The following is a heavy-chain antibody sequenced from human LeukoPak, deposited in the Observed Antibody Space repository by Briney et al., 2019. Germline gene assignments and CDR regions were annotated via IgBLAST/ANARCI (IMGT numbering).Heavy chain of an antibody. J-gene: IGHJ4*02. D-gene: IGHD1-7*01. CDR1: GFSFNSYK. CDR3: ARNEWNYAVFDS. CDR2: ISSSGGTT. Sequence: QAGGSLRLSCAASGFSFNSYKMNWVRQAPGRGLEWVSYISSSGGTTYYADFVKGRFTISRDNAKTSLYLQMNSLRAEDTAVYYCARNEWNYAVFDSWGQGTLVTVSS. V-gene: IGHV3-48*03.